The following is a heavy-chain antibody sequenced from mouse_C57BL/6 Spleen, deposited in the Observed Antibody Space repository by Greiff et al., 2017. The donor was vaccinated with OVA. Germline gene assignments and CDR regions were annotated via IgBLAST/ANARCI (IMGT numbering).Heavy chain of an antibody. CDR3: ARGIYYDYGAGDY. CDR2: IHPNSGST. V-gene: IGHV1-64*01. J-gene: IGHJ4*01. CDR1: GYTFTSYW. D-gene: IGHD2-4*01. Sequence: QVQLQQSGAELVKPGASVKLSCKASGYTFTSYWMHWVKQRPGQGLEWIGMIHPNSGSTNYNEKFKSKATLTVDKSSSTAYMQLSSLTSEDSAVYYCARGIYYDYGAGDYWGQGTSVTVSS.